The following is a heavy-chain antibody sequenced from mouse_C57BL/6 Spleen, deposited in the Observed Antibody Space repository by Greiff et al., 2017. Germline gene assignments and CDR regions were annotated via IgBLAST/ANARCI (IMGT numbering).Heavy chain of an antibody. CDR1: GYTFTSYW. D-gene: IGHD1-1*01. Sequence: QVQLQQPGAELVKPGASVKLSCKASGYTFTSYWMHWVKQRPGQGLEWIGMIHPNSGSTNYNEKFKSKATLTVDKSSSTAYMQLSSLTSEDSAVYYCASQGVITTGAYWGQGTLVTVSA. CDR2: IHPNSGST. V-gene: IGHV1-64*01. J-gene: IGHJ3*01. CDR3: ASQGVITTGAY.